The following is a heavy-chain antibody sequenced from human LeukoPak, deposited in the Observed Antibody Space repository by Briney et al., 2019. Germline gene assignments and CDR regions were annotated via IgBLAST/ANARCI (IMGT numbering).Heavy chain of an antibody. V-gene: IGHV1-69-2*01. Sequence: ASVKVSCKVAGYTFTDYSIHWLQQAPGKGLEWLGLVNPEDDETIYSEKFQGRITMTADTSTDTAFMELSSLRSEDTAIYYCAAAPPGFGELNGGDYWGQGTLVTVSS. J-gene: IGHJ4*02. CDR1: GYTFTDYS. CDR3: AAAPPGFGELNGGDY. CDR2: VNPEDDET. D-gene: IGHD3-10*01.